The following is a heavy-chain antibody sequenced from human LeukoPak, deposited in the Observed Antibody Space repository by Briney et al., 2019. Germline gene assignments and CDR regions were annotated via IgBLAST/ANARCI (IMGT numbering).Heavy chain of an antibody. CDR3: ARHSVTAGTEYAFDI. J-gene: IGHJ3*02. CDR1: GDSISGYY. D-gene: IGHD6-13*01. Sequence: PSETLSLTCTVSGDSISGYYWSWIRQPPGKGLEWIGYIYSSGSTTNNPSLKSRVTISVDTSKNQVSLKLSSVTAADTAVYYCARHSVTAGTEYAFDIWGQGTMVTVSS. CDR2: IYSSGST. V-gene: IGHV4-59*01.